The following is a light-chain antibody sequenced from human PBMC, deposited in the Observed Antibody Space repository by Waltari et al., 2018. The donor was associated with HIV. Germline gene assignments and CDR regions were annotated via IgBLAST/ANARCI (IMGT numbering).Light chain of an antibody. CDR3: QAWDSSAAAV. J-gene: IGLJ3*02. CDR1: KLGDKY. V-gene: IGLV3-1*01. Sequence: SYELTQPPSVSVSPGQTASITCSGDKLGDKYACWYQQKPGQSPVLVIYQDSKRPSGCPGRFSGANSGNAATLTISGTQAMDEADYYCQAWDSSAAAVFGGGTKLTVL. CDR2: QDS.